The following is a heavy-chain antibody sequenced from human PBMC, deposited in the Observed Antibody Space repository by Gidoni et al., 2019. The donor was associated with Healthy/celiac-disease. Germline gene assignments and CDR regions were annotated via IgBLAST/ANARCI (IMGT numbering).Heavy chain of an antibody. V-gene: IGHV3-48*02. Sequence: EVQLVESGGGLVQPGGSLRLSCAASGFTFSTYSMNWVRQAPGKGREWGSYISGSRSTIYYADSLKGRFTIARDNAKNSLYLQMNSLRDEDTAVYYCARETSNSRSAFDIWGQGTVVTVSS. CDR1: GFTFSTYS. J-gene: IGHJ3*02. D-gene: IGHD6-13*01. CDR3: ARETSNSRSAFDI. CDR2: ISGSRSTI.